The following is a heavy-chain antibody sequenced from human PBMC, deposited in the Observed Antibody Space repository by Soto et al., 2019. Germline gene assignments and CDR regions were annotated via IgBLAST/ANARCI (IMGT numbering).Heavy chain of an antibody. CDR2: IYPGDSDT. J-gene: IGHJ6*02. CDR3: ARLDCSGGSCYLGGYYYYGMDV. CDR1: GYSFTSYW. Sequence: EVQLVQSGAEVKKPGESLKISCKGSGYSFTSYWIGWVRQMPGKGLEWMGIIYPGDSDTRYSPSFQGQVTISADKSISTAYLQWSSLKASDTAMYYCARLDCSGGSCYLGGYYYYGMDVWGQGTTVTVSS. D-gene: IGHD2-15*01. V-gene: IGHV5-51*01.